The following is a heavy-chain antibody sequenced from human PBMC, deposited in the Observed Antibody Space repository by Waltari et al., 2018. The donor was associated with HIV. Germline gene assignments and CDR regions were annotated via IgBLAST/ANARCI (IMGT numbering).Heavy chain of an antibody. CDR1: GFTFRSYG. V-gene: IGHV3-74*01. CDR2: INRDGSTI. D-gene: IGHD3-10*01. J-gene: IGHJ6*02. Sequence: EVQLVESGGGLVQPGGSLRLSCSASGFTFRSYGMQWVRQAPGKGLVWVSGINRDGSTIRYADSVKGRFTISRDNAKNTLYLQMNSLRAEDTALYYCARGQYYSMDVWGQGTTVTVSS. CDR3: ARGQYYSMDV.